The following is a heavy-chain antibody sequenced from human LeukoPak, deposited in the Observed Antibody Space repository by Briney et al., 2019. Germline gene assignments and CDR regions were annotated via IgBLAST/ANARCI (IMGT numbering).Heavy chain of an antibody. CDR3: AKDLRQWLVYHFDY. Sequence: GGCLRLSCAASAFTFSNYAMTWVRQAPGKGLEWVSSIRSSGGLTYYAASVEGRFTISRDNSKNTLYLQMNSLRAEDTAVYYCAKDLRQWLVYHFDYWGQEAVVTVSS. CDR2: IRSSGGLT. D-gene: IGHD6-19*01. V-gene: IGHV3-23*01. J-gene: IGHJ4*02. CDR1: AFTFSNYA.